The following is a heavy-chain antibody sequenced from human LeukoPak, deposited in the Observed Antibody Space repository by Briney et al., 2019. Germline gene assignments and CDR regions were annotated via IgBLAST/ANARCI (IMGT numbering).Heavy chain of an antibody. D-gene: IGHD6-19*01. V-gene: IGHV1-46*01. Sequence: ASVKVSCKASGYTFTSYYIHLVRQAPGQGVEWMAIINPSDGSTTNSQKFQGRVTMTRDTSTSTVYMELSGLRSEDTAVYYCARHGSSGWYFAAVGATWRAFDIWGQGTMVTVSS. CDR3: ARHGSSGWYFAAVGATWRAFDI. CDR2: INPSDGST. CDR1: GYTFTSYY. J-gene: IGHJ3*02.